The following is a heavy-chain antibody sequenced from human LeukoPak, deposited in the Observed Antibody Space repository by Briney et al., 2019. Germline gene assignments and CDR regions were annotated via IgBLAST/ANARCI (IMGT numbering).Heavy chain of an antibody. CDR2: IKSTGDTT. J-gene: IGHJ4*02. CDR1: GGTFTSYH. V-gene: IGHV1-46*01. CDR3: VREDAHTYYFDF. Sequence: ASVKVSCKASGGTFTSYHMHWVRQAPGQGLEWVAIIKSTGDTTVYAQKFQGRVTVTRDTSTSTVYMDLSSLSSEDTAVYYCVREDAHTYYFDFWGPGTLVTVSS. D-gene: IGHD2-2*01.